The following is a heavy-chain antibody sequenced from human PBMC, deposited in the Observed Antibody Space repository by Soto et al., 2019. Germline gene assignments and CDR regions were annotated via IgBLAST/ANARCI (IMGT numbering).Heavy chain of an antibody. D-gene: IGHD6-6*01. CDR3: ARVNKYSSSWYYFDY. Sequence: ASVKVSCKASGYTFTSYPMHWVRQAPGQRLEWMGWINAGNGNTKYSQKFQGRVTITRDTSASTAYMELSSLRSEDTAVCYCARVNKYSSSWYYFDYWGQGTLVTVSS. V-gene: IGHV1-3*01. J-gene: IGHJ4*02. CDR1: GYTFTSYP. CDR2: INAGNGNT.